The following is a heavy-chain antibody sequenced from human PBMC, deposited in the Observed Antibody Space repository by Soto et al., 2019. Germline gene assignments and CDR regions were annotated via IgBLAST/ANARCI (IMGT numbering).Heavy chain of an antibody. CDR1: GFTFSSYG. V-gene: IGHV3-30*18. D-gene: IGHD2-2*01. CDR3: AKDYRYCSSTSCYPRFAYYYYGMDV. J-gene: IGHJ6*02. Sequence: GGSLRLSCAASGFTFSSYGMHWVRQAPGKGLEWVAVISYDGSNKYYADSVKGRFTISRDNSKNTLYLQMNSLRAEDTAVYYCAKDYRYCSSTSCYPRFAYYYYGMDVWGQGTTVTVSS. CDR2: ISYDGSNK.